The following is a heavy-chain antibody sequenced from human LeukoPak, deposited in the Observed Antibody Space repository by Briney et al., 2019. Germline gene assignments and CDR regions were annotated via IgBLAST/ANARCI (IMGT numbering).Heavy chain of an antibody. CDR1: GFAFNTYS. CDR3: ARLFRDVTTFDY. D-gene: IGHD1-1*01. J-gene: IGHJ4*02. CDR2: ISSRSGTK. V-gene: IGHV3-48*04. Sequence: GGSLRLSCGASGFAFNTYSMNWVRQAPGRGLEWVSYISSRSGTKYYADSVKGRFTISRDNVQNSLYLQMNSLRAEDTAVYYCARLFRDVTTFDYWGQGTLVTVSS.